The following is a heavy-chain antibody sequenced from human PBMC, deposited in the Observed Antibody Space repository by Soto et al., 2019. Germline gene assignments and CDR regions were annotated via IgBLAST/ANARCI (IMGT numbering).Heavy chain of an antibody. J-gene: IGHJ6*03. V-gene: IGHV3-11*01. CDR2: ISSSGSTI. Sequence: GGSLRLSCAASGFTFSDYYMSWIRQAPGKGLEWVSYISSSGSTIYYADSVKGRFTISRDNAKNSLYLQMNSLRAEDTAVYYCATRHYCSSTSCYGNYYYYMDVWGKGTTVTVSS. CDR1: GFTFSDYY. CDR3: ATRHYCSSTSCYGNYYYYMDV. D-gene: IGHD2-2*01.